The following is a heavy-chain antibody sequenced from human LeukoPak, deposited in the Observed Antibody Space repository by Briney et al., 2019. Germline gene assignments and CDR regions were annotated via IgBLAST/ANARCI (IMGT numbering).Heavy chain of an antibody. J-gene: IGHJ1*01. CDR1: YW. CDR2: IYPGDSDT. D-gene: IGHD3-16*01. CDR3: ARHTGEGSHFQH. V-gene: IGHV5-51*01. Sequence: YWSWIRQPSGKGLEWTGIIYPGDSDTRYSPSFQGQVTISADKSISTAYLQWTSLKASDTAMYYCARHTGEGSHFQHWGQGSLVTVSS.